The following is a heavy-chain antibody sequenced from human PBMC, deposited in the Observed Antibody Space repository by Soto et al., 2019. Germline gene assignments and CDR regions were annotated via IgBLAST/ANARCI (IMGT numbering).Heavy chain of an antibody. CDR2: ISYDGSNK. V-gene: IGHV3-30-3*01. D-gene: IGHD3-10*01. CDR1: GFTFSSYA. J-gene: IGHJ4*02. CDR3: ARAAAYGSGSYYMLY. Sequence: GGSLRLSCAASGFTFSSYAMHWVRQAPGKGLEWVAVISYDGSNKYYADSVKGRFTISRDNSKNTLYLQMNSLRAEDTAVYYCARAAAYGSGSYYMLYWGQGTLVTVSS.